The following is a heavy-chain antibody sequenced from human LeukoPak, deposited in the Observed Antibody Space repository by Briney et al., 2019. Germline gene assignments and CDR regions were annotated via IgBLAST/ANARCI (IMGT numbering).Heavy chain of an antibody. J-gene: IGHJ4*02. Sequence: GRSRRLSWAVSGITLSNYGMGWVRQAQGKGLEWVAGMSASGASTNYADSVKGRFTISRDNAKNTLYLQIKSLRAEDTAVYFCAKRGVVIRVILVGFHKEAYYFDSWGQGALVTVSS. D-gene: IGHD3-22*01. V-gene: IGHV3-23*01. CDR1: GITLSNYG. CDR3: AKRGVVIRVILVGFHKEAYYFDS. CDR2: MSASGAST.